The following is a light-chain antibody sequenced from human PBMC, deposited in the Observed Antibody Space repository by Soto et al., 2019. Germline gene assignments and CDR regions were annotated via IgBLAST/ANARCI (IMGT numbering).Light chain of an antibody. CDR1: QSISVH. CDR3: QQSYICPYT. V-gene: IGKV1-39*01. CDR2: AAS. Sequence: DIQMTQSPSSLSASVRDTVTITCRASQSISVHLNWYQQKPGEVPKLLIYAASNLHSGVPSRFSGSGSETEFALTISSLQPEDFATYYCQQSYICPYTFGQGTSLEIK. J-gene: IGKJ2*01.